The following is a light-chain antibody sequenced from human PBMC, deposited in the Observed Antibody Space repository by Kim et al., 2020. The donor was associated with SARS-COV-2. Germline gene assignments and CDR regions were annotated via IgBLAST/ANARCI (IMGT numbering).Light chain of an antibody. Sequence: SVGDRVIISCRASQNIVNYLNWYQWRPGKAPKLLISGASSLHSGVPSRFTGSGSGTDFTLTISTLLPEDFATYYCQQSYSPTQITFGQGTRLEIK. CDR3: QQSYSPTQIT. CDR2: GAS. V-gene: IGKV1-39*01. J-gene: IGKJ5*01. CDR1: QNIVNY.